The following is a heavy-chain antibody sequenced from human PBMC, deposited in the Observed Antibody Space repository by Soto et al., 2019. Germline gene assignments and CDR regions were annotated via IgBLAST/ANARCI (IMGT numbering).Heavy chain of an antibody. J-gene: IGHJ4*02. Sequence: SVKVSCKASAVTFSRQDMRRERQAPGQGLEWMGGIIPIVGTPQYAEKFQDRVTITADESTSTAYMELSSLTSEEMAVYYCATNEGRDGYSFAYWGQGSLGTVSA. D-gene: IGHD5-12*01. CDR1: AVTFSRQD. V-gene: IGHV1-69*13. CDR2: IIPIVGTP. CDR3: ATNEGRDGYSFAY.